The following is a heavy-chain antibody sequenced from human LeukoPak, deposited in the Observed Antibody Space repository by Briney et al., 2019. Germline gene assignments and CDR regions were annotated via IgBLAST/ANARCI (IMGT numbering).Heavy chain of an antibody. V-gene: IGHV4-34*01. CDR2: INHSGST. Sequence: NPSETLSLTCAVYGGPFSGYYWSWIRQPPGKGLEWIGEINHSGSTNYNPSLKSRVTISVDTSKNQFSLKLSSVTAADTAVYYCARFAVTFDYWGQGTLVTVSS. J-gene: IGHJ4*02. CDR3: ARFAVTFDY. CDR1: GGPFSGYY. D-gene: IGHD4-17*01.